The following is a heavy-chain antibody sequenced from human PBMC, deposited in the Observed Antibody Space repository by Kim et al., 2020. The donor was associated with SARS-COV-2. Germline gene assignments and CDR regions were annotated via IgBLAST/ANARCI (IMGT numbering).Heavy chain of an antibody. CDR1: GGSISSYY. D-gene: IGHD6-13*01. Sequence: SETLSLTCTVSGGSISSYYWSWIRQPPGKGLEWIGYIYYSGSTNYNPSLKSRVTISVDTSKNQFSLKLSSVTAADTAVYYCAREGYSSSWVDYWGQGTLVTVSS. J-gene: IGHJ4*02. CDR2: IYYSGST. V-gene: IGHV4-59*01. CDR3: AREGYSSSWVDY.